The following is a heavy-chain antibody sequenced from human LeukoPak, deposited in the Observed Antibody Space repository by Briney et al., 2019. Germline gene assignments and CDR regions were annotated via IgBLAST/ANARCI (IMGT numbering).Heavy chain of an antibody. CDR1: GGTFSSYA. CDR2: IIPIFGTA. J-gene: IGHJ4*02. D-gene: IGHD1-26*01. CDR3: ARAVGWELYHFDY. Sequence: GASVTVSCKASGGTFSSYAISWVRQAPGQGLEWMGGIIPIFGTANYAQKFQGRVTITADESTSTAYMELSSLRSEDTAVYYCARAVGWELYHFDYWGQGTLVTDSS. V-gene: IGHV1-69*13.